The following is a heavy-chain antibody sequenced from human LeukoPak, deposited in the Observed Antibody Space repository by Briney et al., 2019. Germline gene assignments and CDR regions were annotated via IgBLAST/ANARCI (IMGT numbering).Heavy chain of an antibody. J-gene: IGHJ4*02. CDR1: GGSISSSYW. D-gene: IGHD1-26*01. V-gene: IGHV4-4*02. CDR3: ARDDGSYDY. CDR2: VYHTGST. Sequence: SETLSLTCAVSGGSISSSYWWSWVRQPPGKGLDWIGEVYHTGSTNYNSSLKSRVTISVDKSKNQFSLKLTSVTAADTAVYYCARDDGSYDYWGQGTLVTVSS.